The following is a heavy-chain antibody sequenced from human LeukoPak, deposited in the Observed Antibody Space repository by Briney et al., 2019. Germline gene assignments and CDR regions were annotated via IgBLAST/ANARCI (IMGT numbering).Heavy chain of an antibody. V-gene: IGHV4-59*01. Sequence: PSETLSLTCTVSDGSISSYYWSWIRQPPGKGLEGIGYIYYSGSTNYKPPLKSRVTISVDTSKNQFSLKLSSVTAADTAVYYCARSSTVVTPEGAFDIWGQGTMVTVSS. CDR2: IYYSGST. D-gene: IGHD4-23*01. CDR1: DGSISSYY. J-gene: IGHJ3*02. CDR3: ARSSTVVTPEGAFDI.